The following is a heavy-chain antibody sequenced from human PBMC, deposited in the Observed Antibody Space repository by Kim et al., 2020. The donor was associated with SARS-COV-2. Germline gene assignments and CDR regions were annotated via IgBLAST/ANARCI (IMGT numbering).Heavy chain of an antibody. D-gene: IGHD1-26*01. V-gene: IGHV3-23*01. Sequence: GGSLRLSCAASGFTFSSHDMSWVRQAPGKGLEWVSVISGGGSSKYYADSMKGRFIISSENSRNTLYLQINSLRAEDTAVYYCAIFGSDDSGSYFHSPYFDHWGQGTLVIVSS. J-gene: IGHJ4*02. CDR2: ISGGGSSK. CDR3: AIFGSDDSGSYFHSPYFDH. CDR1: GFTFSSHD.